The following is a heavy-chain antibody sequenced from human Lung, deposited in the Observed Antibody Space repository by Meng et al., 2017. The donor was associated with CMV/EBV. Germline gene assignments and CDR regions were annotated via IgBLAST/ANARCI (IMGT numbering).Heavy chain of an antibody. CDR2: ISYDGSNK. Sequence: SCAASGFTFSSYAMHWVRQAPGKGLEWVAVISYDGSNKYYADSVKGRFTISRDNSKNTLYLQMNSLRAEDTAVYYCARDPGFGFSSALDYWGQGXLVTVSS. CDR3: ARDPGFGFSSALDY. J-gene: IGHJ4*02. V-gene: IGHV3-30*04. CDR1: GFTFSSYA. D-gene: IGHD3-16*01.